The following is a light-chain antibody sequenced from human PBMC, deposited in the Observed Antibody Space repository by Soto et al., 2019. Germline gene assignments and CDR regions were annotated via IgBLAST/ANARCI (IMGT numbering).Light chain of an antibody. V-gene: IGKV1-39*01. CDR2: AAS. J-gene: IGKJ5*01. CDR1: QSISTY. Sequence: DIQMTQSPSSLSASVGDRVTITCQASQSISTYINWYQQKPGKAPKLLIYAASSLQSGVPSRFSGSGSGTDFTLTISSLQPEDFATYYCQQSYSTLLITFGQGTRLEI. CDR3: QQSYSTLLIT.